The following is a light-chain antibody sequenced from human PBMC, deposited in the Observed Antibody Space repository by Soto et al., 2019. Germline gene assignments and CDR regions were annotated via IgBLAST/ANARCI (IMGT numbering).Light chain of an antibody. V-gene: IGLV2-14*03. CDR3: NSYTSASTYV. J-gene: IGLJ1*01. Sequence: QSALTQPASVSGSPGQSITISCTGTGSDIGSYNYVSWYQHHPGKVPKFIIYDVTNRPSGVSDRFSGSKSGNTASLTISGLQAEDDADYYCNSYTSASTYVFGGGTKLIVL. CDR1: GSDIGSYNY. CDR2: DVT.